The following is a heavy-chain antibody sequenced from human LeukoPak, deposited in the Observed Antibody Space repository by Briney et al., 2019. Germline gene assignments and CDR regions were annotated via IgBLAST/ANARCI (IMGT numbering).Heavy chain of an antibody. Sequence: GGSLRLSCAASGFTFSSYAMSWVRQAPGKGLEWVAVISYDGSNKYYADSVKGRFTISRDNSKNTLYLQMNSLRAEDTAVYYCARGGYCSSTSCHRWGEYYFDYWGQGTLVTVSS. CDR2: ISYDGSNK. V-gene: IGHV3-30-3*01. J-gene: IGHJ4*02. CDR1: GFTFSSYA. CDR3: ARGGYCSSTSCHRWGEYYFDY. D-gene: IGHD2-2*03.